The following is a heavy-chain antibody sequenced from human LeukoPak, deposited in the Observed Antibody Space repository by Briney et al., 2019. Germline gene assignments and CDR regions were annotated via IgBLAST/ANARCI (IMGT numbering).Heavy chain of an antibody. CDR3: ARALGGWFPTFYYYYYMDV. J-gene: IGHJ6*03. V-gene: IGHV1-18*01. D-gene: IGHD1-26*01. CDR2: ISAYNGNT. CDR1: GYTFTSYG. Sequence: ASVKVSCKASGYTFTSYGISWVRQAPGQGLEWMGWISAYNGNTNYAQKLQGRVTMTTDTSTSTAYMELRSLRSDDTAVYYCARALGGWFPTFYYYYYMDVWGKGTTVTIS.